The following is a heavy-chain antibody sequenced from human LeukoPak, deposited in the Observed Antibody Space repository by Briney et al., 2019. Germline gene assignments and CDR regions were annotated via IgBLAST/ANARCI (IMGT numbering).Heavy chain of an antibody. J-gene: IGHJ4*02. CDR1: GGSISSSSYY. CDR2: IYYSGST. D-gene: IGHD2-2*01. Sequence: SETLSLTCTVSGGSISSSSYYWGWIRQPPGKGLEWIGSIYYSGSTYYNPSLKSRVTISVDTSKNQFSLKLCSVTAADTAVYYCARHTRYCSSTSCYPRFDYWGQGTLVTVSS. V-gene: IGHV4-39*01. CDR3: ARHTRYCSSTSCYPRFDY.